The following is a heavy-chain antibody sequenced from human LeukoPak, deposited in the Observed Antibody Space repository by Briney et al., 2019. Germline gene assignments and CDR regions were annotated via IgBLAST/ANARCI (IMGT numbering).Heavy chain of an antibody. Sequence: ASVKVSCKASGYTFTSYDINWVRQATGQGLEWMGWMNPNSGNTGYAQKFQGRVTMTRNTPISTAYMELSSLRSEDTAVYYCAILISSQYSSSWYRAYYYYYGMDVWGQGTTVTVSS. CDR2: MNPNSGNT. V-gene: IGHV1-8*01. CDR1: GYTFTSYD. D-gene: IGHD6-13*01. J-gene: IGHJ6*02. CDR3: AILISSQYSSSWYRAYYYYYGMDV.